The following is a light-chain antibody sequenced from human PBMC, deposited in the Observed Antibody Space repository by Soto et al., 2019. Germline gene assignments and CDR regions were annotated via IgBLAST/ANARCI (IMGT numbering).Light chain of an antibody. CDR2: DND. CDR3: GTWDSRLNTGGV. V-gene: IGLV1-51*01. CDR1: SSNIGNNY. Sequence: QSVLTQPPSVSAAPGQKVTISCSGSSSNIGNNYVSWYQQLPGRAPKLLIYDNDKRPSGIPDRFSGSKSGTSAALGITGLQTGDEADYYCGTWDSRLNTGGVFGGGTKLAAL. J-gene: IGLJ3*02.